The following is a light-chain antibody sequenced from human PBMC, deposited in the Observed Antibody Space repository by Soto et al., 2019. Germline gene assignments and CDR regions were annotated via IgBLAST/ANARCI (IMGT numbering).Light chain of an antibody. CDR1: QSVRST. CDR2: GAF. CDR3: QQYNGWPLT. V-gene: IGKV3-15*01. J-gene: IGKJ4*02. Sequence: EIVLTQSPVTLSLSPGERATLSCRASQSVRSTLAWYQQKPGQAPRLLIYGAFTRATGIPTRFSGTGSGTEFTLTISSLESEDFALYYCQQYNGWPLTFGRGTKLEVK.